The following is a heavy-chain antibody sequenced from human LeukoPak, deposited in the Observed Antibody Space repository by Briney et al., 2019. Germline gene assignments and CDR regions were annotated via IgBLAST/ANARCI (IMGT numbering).Heavy chain of an antibody. Sequence: GGSLRLSCAASGFTFSSYSMNWVRQAPGKGLEWVSSISSSSSYIYYADSVKGRFTISRDNAKSSLYLQMNSLRDEDTAVYYCARGFQYYYDSSCYCSVPAYYYMDVWGKGTTVTVSS. V-gene: IGHV3-21*01. J-gene: IGHJ6*03. CDR2: ISSSSSYI. CDR3: ARGFQYYYDSSCYCSVPAYYYMDV. CDR1: GFTFSSYS. D-gene: IGHD3-22*01.